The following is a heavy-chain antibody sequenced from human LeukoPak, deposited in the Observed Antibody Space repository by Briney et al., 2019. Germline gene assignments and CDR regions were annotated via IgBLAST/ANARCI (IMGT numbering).Heavy chain of an antibody. CDR1: GFTFSSYA. J-gene: IGHJ4*02. D-gene: IGHD3-3*01. CDR3: ASERFLEWSPFDY. CDR2: ISYDGSNK. Sequence: GGSLRLSCAASGFTFSSYAMSWVRQAPGKGLEWVAVISYDGSNKYYADSVKGRFTISRDNSKNTLYLQMNSLRAEDTAVYYCASERFLEWSPFDYWGQGTLVTVSS. V-gene: IGHV3-30*04.